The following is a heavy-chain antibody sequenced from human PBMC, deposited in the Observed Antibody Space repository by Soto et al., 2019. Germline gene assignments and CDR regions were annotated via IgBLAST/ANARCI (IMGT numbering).Heavy chain of an antibody. CDR1: GYTFTSYA. D-gene: IGHD2-2*01. CDR2: INAGNGNT. J-gene: IGHJ5*02. Sequence: QVELVQSGAEVKKPGASVKVSCKASGYTFTSYAMHWVRQAPGQRLEWMGWINAGNGNTKYSQKFQGRVIITRDTPASTVYMQLSNLRSEDTAVYYCARAWYQLVSTWFDPWGQGTQVTVSS. CDR3: ARAWYQLVSTWFDP. V-gene: IGHV1-3*01.